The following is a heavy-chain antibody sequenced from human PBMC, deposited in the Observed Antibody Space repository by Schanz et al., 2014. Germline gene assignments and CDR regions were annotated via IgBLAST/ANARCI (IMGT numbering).Heavy chain of an antibody. V-gene: IGHV4-4*07. CDR2: IYTNGST. CDR1: GGSISSFY. J-gene: IGHJ5*02. CDR3: ARGGYCSRTSCYFKGGWFDP. D-gene: IGHD2-2*01. Sequence: QVQLQESGPGLVKPSETLSLTCTVSGGSISSFYWSWIRQPAGKGLEWIGRIYTNGSTKYNPSLKSRFTMSVDTSKNQFSLKLSSVTAADTAVYYCARGGYCSRTSCYFKGGWFDPWGQGTLVTVSS.